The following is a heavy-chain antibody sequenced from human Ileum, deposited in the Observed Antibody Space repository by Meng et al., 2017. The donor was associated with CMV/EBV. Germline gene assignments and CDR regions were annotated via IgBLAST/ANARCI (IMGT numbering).Heavy chain of an antibody. J-gene: IGHJ4*02. CDR1: GFPFNNYW. CDR3: ARSHEPDHSGRTGIF. Sequence: GESLKISCAASGFPFNNYWLTWVRQAPGKGLEWVANIKEDGSERNYVDSVKGRFTISRDNARSSLFLQMDNLRADDTAVYHCARSHEPDHSGRTGIFWGLGT. V-gene: IGHV3-7*01. D-gene: IGHD3-10*01. CDR2: IKEDGSER.